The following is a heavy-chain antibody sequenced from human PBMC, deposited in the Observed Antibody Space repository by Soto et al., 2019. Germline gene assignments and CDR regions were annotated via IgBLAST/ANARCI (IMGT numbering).Heavy chain of an antibody. Sequence: EVQLLETGGGLVQPGGSLRLSCAASAFTFGSHAMAWVRQAPGKGLEWVSAISGSGVYTYYADSVKGRLTISRDNSKNTLYLQMNSLRAEDTAVYYCVKGGSGYDYGDFWGKGALVTVSS. D-gene: IGHD5-12*01. V-gene: IGHV3-23*01. CDR3: VKGGSGYDYGDF. J-gene: IGHJ4*02. CDR1: AFTFGSHA. CDR2: ISGSGVYT.